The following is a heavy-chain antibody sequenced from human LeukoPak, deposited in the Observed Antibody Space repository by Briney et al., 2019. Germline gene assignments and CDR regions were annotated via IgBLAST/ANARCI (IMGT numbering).Heavy chain of an antibody. J-gene: IGHJ4*02. CDR2: ITSSSSYI. CDR1: GFTFSSYG. CDR3: ARSYSSSRGTFDY. V-gene: IGHV3-21*01. D-gene: IGHD6-6*01. Sequence: PGGSLRLSCAASGFTFSSYGMNWVRQAPGKGLEWVSSITSSSSYIYYADTGKGRFTISRDNAKNSLYLQMNSLRAEDTAVYYCARSYSSSRGTFDYWGQGTLVTVSS.